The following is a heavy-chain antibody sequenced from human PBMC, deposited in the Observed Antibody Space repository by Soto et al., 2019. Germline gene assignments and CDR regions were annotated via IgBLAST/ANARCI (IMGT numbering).Heavy chain of an antibody. CDR2: IYQSGST. Sequence: PENLSLTYLVSGYSISSGNYWGWIRQTPGKGLEWIGSIYQSGSTYYNPSLKSRATISVDTSKNQFSLKLSSVTAADTAVYYCAREYDDILTGYANWFDPWGQGTLVTVSS. D-gene: IGHD3-9*01. V-gene: IGHV4-38-2*02. CDR3: AREYDDILTGYANWFDP. CDR1: GYSISSGNY. J-gene: IGHJ5*02.